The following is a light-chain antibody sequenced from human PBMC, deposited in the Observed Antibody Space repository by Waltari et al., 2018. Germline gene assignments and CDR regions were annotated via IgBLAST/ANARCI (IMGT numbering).Light chain of an antibody. CDR1: QVVYSY. CDR3: QQLNTYPFT. CDR2: AAS. J-gene: IGKJ4*01. V-gene: IGKV1-9*01. Sequence: DIQLTQSPSFLSASVGDRVTINCRASQVVYSYLAWYQQKPGKAPNLLIYAASTLQSGVPSRFSGSGSGTEFTLTISSLQPEDFATYYCQQLNTYPFTFGGGTKVEIK.